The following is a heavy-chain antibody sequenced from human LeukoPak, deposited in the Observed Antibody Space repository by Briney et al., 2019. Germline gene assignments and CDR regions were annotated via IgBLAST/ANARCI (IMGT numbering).Heavy chain of an antibody. CDR2: IYYSGST. V-gene: IGHV4-39*01. Sequence: SETLSLTCTVSGCSISSSSYYWGWIRQPPGKGREGIGRIYYSGSTYDNPSLKSLVTISVDTSKNQFSLKLTSVTAPDTAVYYCARHVAIFGVVLYAFDIWGQGTMVTVSS. D-gene: IGHD3-3*01. J-gene: IGHJ3*02. CDR1: GCSISSSSYY. CDR3: ARHVAIFGVVLYAFDI.